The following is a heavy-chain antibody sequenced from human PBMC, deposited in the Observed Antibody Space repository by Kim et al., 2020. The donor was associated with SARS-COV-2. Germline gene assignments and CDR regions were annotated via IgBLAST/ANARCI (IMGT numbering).Heavy chain of an antibody. CDR3: AKSYYGSGRGGYFDY. CDR2: ISYDGSNK. J-gene: IGHJ4*02. CDR1: GFTFSSYG. D-gene: IGHD3-10*01. Sequence: GGSLRLSCAASGFTFSSYGMHWVRQAPGKGLEWVAVISYDGSNKYYADSVKGRFTISRDNSKNTLYLQMNSLRAEDTAVYYCAKSYYGSGRGGYFDYWGQGTLVTVSS. V-gene: IGHV3-30*18.